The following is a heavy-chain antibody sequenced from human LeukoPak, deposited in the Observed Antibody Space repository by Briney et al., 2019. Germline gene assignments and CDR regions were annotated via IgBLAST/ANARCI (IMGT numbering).Heavy chain of an antibody. CDR3: ARSLATWGVAGD. D-gene: IGHD7-27*01. J-gene: IGHJ4*02. Sequence: ASVKVSCKASGYTFTGHYMHWVRQAPGQGLEWVGCINPNSGGTDYAQKFQGRVTMTRDTSISTAYMELSRLKSDDTAVYYCARSLATWGVAGDWGQGTLSPSPQ. V-gene: IGHV1-2*02. CDR1: GYTFTGHY. CDR2: INPNSGGT.